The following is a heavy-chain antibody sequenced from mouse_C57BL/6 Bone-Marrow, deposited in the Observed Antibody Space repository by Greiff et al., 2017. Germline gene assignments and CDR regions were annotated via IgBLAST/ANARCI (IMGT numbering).Heavy chain of an antibody. J-gene: IGHJ2*01. V-gene: IGHV1-26*01. Sequence: VQLQQSGPELVKPGASVKISCKASGYTFTDYYMNWVKQSHGKSLEWIGDINPNNGGTSYNQKFKGKATLTVDKSSSTAYMELRSLTSEDSAVYYCARIGYYGSSPLSDYWGQGTTLTVSS. CDR2: INPNNGGT. CDR1: GYTFTDYY. CDR3: ARIGYYGSSPLSDY. D-gene: IGHD1-1*01.